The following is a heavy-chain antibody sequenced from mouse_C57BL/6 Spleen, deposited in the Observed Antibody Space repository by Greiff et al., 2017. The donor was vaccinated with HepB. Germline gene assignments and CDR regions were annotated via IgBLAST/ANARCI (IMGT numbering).Heavy chain of an antibody. D-gene: IGHD3-2*02. CDR1: GYTFTSYW. CDR2: INPSNGGT. CDR3: ARQGQAWRGFFDY. Sequence: VQLQQPGTELVKPGASVKLSCKASGYTFTSYWMHWVKQRPGQGLEWIGNINPSNGGTNYNEKFKSKATLTVDKSSSTAYMQLSSLTSEDSAVYYCARQGQAWRGFFDYWGQGTTLTVSS. J-gene: IGHJ2*01. V-gene: IGHV1-53*01.